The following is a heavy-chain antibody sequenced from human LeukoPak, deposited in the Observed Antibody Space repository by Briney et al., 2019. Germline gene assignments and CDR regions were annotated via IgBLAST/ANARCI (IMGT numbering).Heavy chain of an antibody. D-gene: IGHD2-15*01. Sequence: PSETLSLTCTVSGGSISSYYWSWIRQPPGKGLEWIGYIYYSGSTNYNPSLKSRVTISVDTSKNQFSLKLSSVTAADTAVYYCARGDPGILYSWGQGTLVTVSS. CDR2: IYYSGST. V-gene: IGHV4-59*01. J-gene: IGHJ4*02. CDR3: ARGDPGILYS. CDR1: GGSISSYY.